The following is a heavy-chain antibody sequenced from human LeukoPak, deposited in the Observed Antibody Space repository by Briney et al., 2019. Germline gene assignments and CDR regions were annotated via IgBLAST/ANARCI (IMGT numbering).Heavy chain of an antibody. V-gene: IGHV3-48*03. D-gene: IGHD6-13*01. CDR2: ISSSGSTI. CDR1: GFTFSSYE. Sequence: GGSLRLSCAASGFTFSSYEMNWVRQAPGKGLGWVSYISSSGSTIYYADSVKGRFTISRDNAKNSLYLQMNSLRAEDTAVYYCARVGLIAAAGTGNDYWGQGTLVTVSS. J-gene: IGHJ4*02. CDR3: ARVGLIAAAGTGNDY.